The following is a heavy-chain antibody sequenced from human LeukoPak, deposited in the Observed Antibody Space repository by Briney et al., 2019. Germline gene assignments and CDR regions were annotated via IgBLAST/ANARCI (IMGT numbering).Heavy chain of an antibody. CDR1: GFTFSTYA. J-gene: IGHJ4*02. CDR3: ARRYYYNLGSFPFDF. Sequence: GSLRLSCAASGFTFSTYAMSWIRQPPGKGLEWIGEIHNSGTTNYNPSLNSRVTISEDTSKNQFHLNLSSVTAADTAVYYCARRYYYNLGSFPFDFWGQGTLVTVSS. D-gene: IGHD3-10*01. CDR2: IHNSGTT. V-gene: IGHV4-34*01.